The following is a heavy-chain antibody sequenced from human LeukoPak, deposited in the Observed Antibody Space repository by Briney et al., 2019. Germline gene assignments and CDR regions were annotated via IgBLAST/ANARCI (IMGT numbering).Heavy chain of an antibody. CDR2: IYTSGST. CDR3: ARSRGGYGDYGSWFDP. J-gene: IGHJ5*02. Sequence: PSETLSLTCTVSGGSISSYYWSCIRQPAGKGLEWIGRIYTSGSTNYNPSLKSRVTMSVDTSKNQFSLKLSSVTAADTAVYYCARSRGGYGDYGSWFDPWGQGILVSVSS. D-gene: IGHD4-17*01. V-gene: IGHV4-4*07. CDR1: GGSISSYY.